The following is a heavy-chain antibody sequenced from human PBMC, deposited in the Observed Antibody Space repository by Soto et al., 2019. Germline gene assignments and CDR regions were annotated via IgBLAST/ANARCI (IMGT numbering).Heavy chain of an antibody. V-gene: IGHV1-18*01. J-gene: IGHJ4*02. Sequence: QVHLVQSGAEVKKPGASVKVSCKGSGYAFTTYGITWVRQAPGQGLEWMGWISAHNGNTNYAQKLQGRVTVTRDPSTSTAYMELRSLRSDDTAVYYCARGRYGDYWGQGARVTVSS. CDR3: ARGRYGDY. CDR2: ISAHNGNT. CDR1: GYAFTTYG. D-gene: IGHD1-1*01.